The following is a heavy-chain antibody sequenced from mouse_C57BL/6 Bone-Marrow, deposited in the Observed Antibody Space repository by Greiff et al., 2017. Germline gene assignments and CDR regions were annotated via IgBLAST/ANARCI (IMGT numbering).Heavy chain of an antibody. V-gene: IGHV5-4*01. CDR3: ARDRGWLDAY. Sequence: EVQLVESGGGLVKPGGSLKLSCAASGFTFSSYAMSWVRQTPEKRLEWVATISDGGSYTYYPDNVKGRFTISRDNAKNNLYLQMSHLKSEDTAMYYCARDRGWLDAYWGQGTLVTVSA. CDR2: ISDGGSYT. CDR1: GFTFSSYA. D-gene: IGHD2-3*01. J-gene: IGHJ3*01.